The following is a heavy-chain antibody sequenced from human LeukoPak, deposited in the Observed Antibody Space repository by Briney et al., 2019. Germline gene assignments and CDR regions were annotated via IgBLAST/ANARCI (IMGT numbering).Heavy chain of an antibody. J-gene: IGHJ6*02. Sequence: ASVKVPCKASGYAFTNYHLNWVRQASGQGLEWMGWLDPNSGKTHSAQDFQGRVTMTRDTSTTTAYMELTNLTSDDTAVYYCARPGVLAMDVWGQGTTVSV. CDR2: LDPNSGKT. D-gene: IGHD3-10*01. CDR3: ARPGVLAMDV. V-gene: IGHV1-8*01. CDR1: GYAFTNYH.